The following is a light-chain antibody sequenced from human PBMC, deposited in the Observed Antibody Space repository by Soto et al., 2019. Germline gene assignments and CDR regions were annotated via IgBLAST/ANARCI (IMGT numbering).Light chain of an antibody. CDR2: SAS. J-gene: IGKJ1*01. V-gene: IGKV3-20*01. CDR1: RTVDGNY. Sequence: EVVLTQSPGTLSLSPGKRANLSCSASRTVDGNYLAWYHQKPGQAPRLLIHSASTRAPGIQDRFSASGAGTDCNLTLSRLEPEGSAVYYCQQDSASPRPVGPGTKGEIK. CDR3: QQDSASPRP.